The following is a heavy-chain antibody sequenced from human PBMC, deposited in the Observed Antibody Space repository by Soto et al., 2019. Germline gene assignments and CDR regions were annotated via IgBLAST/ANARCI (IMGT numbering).Heavy chain of an antibody. D-gene: IGHD3-22*01. J-gene: IGHJ6*02. Sequence: SETLSLTCAVYGESFSNHYWTWIRQSPGKGLEWVGEINYSGSTRYNWSLGSRVTISVDTSKNQFSLMVTSVTAEDTAVYYCGRGVVYRDVGLAYGMDVWGQGTMVTVSS. CDR1: GESFSNHY. CDR2: INYSGST. CDR3: GRGVVYRDVGLAYGMDV. V-gene: IGHV4-34*01.